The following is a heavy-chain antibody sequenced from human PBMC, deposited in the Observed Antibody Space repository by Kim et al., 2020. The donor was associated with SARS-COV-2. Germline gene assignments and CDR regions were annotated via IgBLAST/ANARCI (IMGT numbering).Heavy chain of an antibody. Sequence: SETLSLTCTVSGGSISSSSYYWGWIRQPPGKGLEWIGSIYYSGSTYYNPSLKSRVTISVDTSKNQFSLKLSSVTAADTAVYYCASCPPSGYSYGYYYYGMDVWGQGSTVTVSS. CDR1: GGSISSSSYY. D-gene: IGHD5-18*01. J-gene: IGHJ6*02. V-gene: IGHV4-39*01. CDR2: IYYSGST. CDR3: ASCPPSGYSYGYYYYGMDV.